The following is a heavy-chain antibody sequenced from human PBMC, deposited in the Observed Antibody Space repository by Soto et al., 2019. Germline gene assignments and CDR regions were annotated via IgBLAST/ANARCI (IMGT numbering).Heavy chain of an antibody. J-gene: IGHJ5*02. CDR3: ARDVGYCSSTSCYHYGFDP. CDR2: IYYSGST. D-gene: IGHD2-2*01. CDR1: GGSISSYY. Sequence: SETLSHTCTVSGGSISSYYWIWIRQPPGKGLEWIGYIYYSGSTNYNPSLKSRVTISVDTSKNQFSLKLSSVTAADTAVYYCARDVGYCSSTSCYHYGFDPWGQGTLVTVSS. V-gene: IGHV4-59*01.